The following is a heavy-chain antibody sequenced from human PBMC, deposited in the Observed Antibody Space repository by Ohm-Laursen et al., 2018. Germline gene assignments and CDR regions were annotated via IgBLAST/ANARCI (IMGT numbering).Heavy chain of an antibody. V-gene: IGHV3-11*01. Sequence: SLRLSCAASGFTVSSNYMSWVRQAPGKGLEWVSYISSSGSTIYYADSVKGRFTISRDNAKNSLYLQMNSLRAEDTAVYYCARDHRWELPGYYYYGMDVWGQGTTVTVSS. D-gene: IGHD1-26*01. CDR2: ISSSGSTI. J-gene: IGHJ6*02. CDR3: ARDHRWELPGYYYYGMDV. CDR1: GFTVSSNY.